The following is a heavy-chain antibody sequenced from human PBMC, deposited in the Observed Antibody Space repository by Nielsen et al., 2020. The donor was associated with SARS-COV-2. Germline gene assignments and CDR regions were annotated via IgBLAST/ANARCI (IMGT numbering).Heavy chain of an antibody. CDR3: ARAYYDFWSGSYGMDV. CDR1: GFTFSSYS. D-gene: IGHD3-3*01. V-gene: IGHV3-7*05. Sequence: GESLKISCAASGFTFSSYSMNWVRQAPGKGLEWVANIKQDGSEKYYVDSVKGRFTISRDNAKNSLYLQMNSLRAEDTAVYYCARAYYDFWSGSYGMDVWGQGTTVTVSS. J-gene: IGHJ6*02. CDR2: IKQDGSEK.